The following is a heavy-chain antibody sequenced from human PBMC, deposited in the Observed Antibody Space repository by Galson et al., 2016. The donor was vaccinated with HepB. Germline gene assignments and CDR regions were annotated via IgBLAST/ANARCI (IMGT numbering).Heavy chain of an antibody. D-gene: IGHD3-10*01. Sequence: PALVKPTQTLTLTCTFSGFSLSSSGVGVGWIRQSPGKALEWLALIYWNDDKRYSPSLKSRLTITKDTSKNQVVLTLTNMDPVDTATYYCVHRRTSADYGSGKDHYFDYWGQGTLVTVAS. V-gene: IGHV2-5*01. J-gene: IGHJ4*02. CDR2: IYWNDDK. CDR3: VHRRTSADYGSGKDHYFDY. CDR1: GFSLSSSGVG.